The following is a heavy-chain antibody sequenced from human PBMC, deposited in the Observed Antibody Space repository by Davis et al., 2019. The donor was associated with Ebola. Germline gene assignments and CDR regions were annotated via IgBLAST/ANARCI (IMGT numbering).Heavy chain of an antibody. CDR1: GGSISSSSYY. CDR2: IYDSGST. CDR3: ASPVTP. V-gene: IGHV4-39*01. Sequence: MPSETLSLTCAVSGGSISSSSYYWGWIRQSPGKGLEWIGSIYDSGSTYHNPSLKSRVTISVDTSKNQFSLKLSSVTAADTAVYYCASPVTPWGQGTLVTVSS. D-gene: IGHD4-17*01. J-gene: IGHJ5*02.